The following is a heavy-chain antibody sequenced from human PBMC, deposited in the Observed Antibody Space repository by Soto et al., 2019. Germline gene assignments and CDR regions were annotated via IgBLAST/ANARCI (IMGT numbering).Heavy chain of an antibody. Sequence: ASVKVSCKASGYTFTSYGISWVRQAPGQGLEWMGWISVYSGNTNYAQNLQGRVTMTTDTSTSTVYMELRSLRSDDTAMYYCARDERWVADYWGQGTLVTVSS. CDR2: ISVYSGNT. CDR3: ARDERWVADY. V-gene: IGHV1-18*01. D-gene: IGHD2-15*01. CDR1: GYTFTSYG. J-gene: IGHJ4*02.